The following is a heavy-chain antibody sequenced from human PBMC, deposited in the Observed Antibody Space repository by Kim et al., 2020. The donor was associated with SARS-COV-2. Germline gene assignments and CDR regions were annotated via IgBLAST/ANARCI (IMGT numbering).Heavy chain of an antibody. CDR1: GFTFSSYG. J-gene: IGHJ4*02. Sequence: GGSLRLSCAASGFTFSSYGMHWVRQAPGKGLEWVAVISYDGSNKYYADSVKGRFTISRDNSKNTLYLQMNSLRAEDTAVYYCAKDRISITMVRGVIPFYWGQGTLVPVSS. V-gene: IGHV3-30*18. CDR2: ISYDGSNK. CDR3: AKDRISITMVRGVIPFY. D-gene: IGHD3-10*01.